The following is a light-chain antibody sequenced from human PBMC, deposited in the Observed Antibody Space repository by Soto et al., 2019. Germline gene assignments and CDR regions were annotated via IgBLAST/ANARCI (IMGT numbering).Light chain of an antibody. CDR1: QSVTSNS. CDR2: DAS. J-gene: IGKJ3*01. V-gene: IGKV3-20*01. CDR3: QQFGTSPGT. Sequence: EIVLTQSPGTLSLSPGERATLSCRASQSVTSNSLAWYQHKLGQAPRLLIYDASRRATGIPDRFSGSGSGTDFTLTISRLEPEDFAVYFCQQFGTSPGTFGPGTKVDIK.